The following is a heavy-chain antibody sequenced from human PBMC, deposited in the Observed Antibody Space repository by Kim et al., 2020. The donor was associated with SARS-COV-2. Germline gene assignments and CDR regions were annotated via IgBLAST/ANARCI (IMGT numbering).Heavy chain of an antibody. J-gene: IGHJ6*02. Sequence: SETLSLTCAVYGGSFSGYYWSWIRQPPGKGLEWIGEINHSGSTNYNPSLKSRVTISVDTSKNQFSLKLSSVTAADTAVYYCARSYGSGSYYGAYYYYGMDVWGQGTTVTVSS. V-gene: IGHV4-34*01. D-gene: IGHD3-10*01. CDR1: GGSFSGYY. CDR2: INHSGST. CDR3: ARSYGSGSYYGAYYYYGMDV.